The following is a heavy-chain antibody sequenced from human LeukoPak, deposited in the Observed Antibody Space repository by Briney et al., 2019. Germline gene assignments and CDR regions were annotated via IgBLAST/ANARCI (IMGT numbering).Heavy chain of an antibody. V-gene: IGHV1-2*02. D-gene: IGHD3-3*01. CDR1: GYTFTGYY. J-gene: IGHJ5*02. Sequence: ASVKVSCKASGYTFTGYYMHWVRHAPGQGLEWMGWINPNSGGTNYAQKFQGRVTMTRDTSISTAYMELSRLRSDDTAVYYCARVADFGVVINWFDPWGQGTLVTVSS. CDR3: ARVADFGVVINWFDP. CDR2: INPNSGGT.